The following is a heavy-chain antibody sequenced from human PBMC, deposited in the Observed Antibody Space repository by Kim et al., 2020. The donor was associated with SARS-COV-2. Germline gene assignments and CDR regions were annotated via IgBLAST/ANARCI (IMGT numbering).Heavy chain of an antibody. J-gene: IGHJ4*02. D-gene: IGHD3-22*01. V-gene: IGHV4-31*03. CDR2: VYYSGST. CDR1: GGSITAGIYY. Sequence: SETLSLTCTVSGGSITAGIYYWSWIRQHPGKGLEWIGYVYYSGSTYYNPSLKSRVTISVDTSKSQFSLKLSSVTAADTAVYYCARVYRMYYDSSGYLDYCGQGTLVTVSS. CDR3: ARVYRMYYDSSGYLDY.